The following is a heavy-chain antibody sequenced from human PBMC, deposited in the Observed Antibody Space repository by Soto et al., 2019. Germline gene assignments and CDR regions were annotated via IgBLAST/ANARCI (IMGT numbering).Heavy chain of an antibody. CDR1: GFTFSSYA. J-gene: IGHJ4*02. CDR2: ISGGDGSP. V-gene: IGHV3-23*01. CDR3: AKWQTYNHDSLDFSGFDC. D-gene: IGHD3-3*01. Sequence: GGSLRLSCVASGFTFSSYAMTWVRQAPGKGLEWVSAISGGDGSPSYADSVKGRFTISRDNSKNTLYLHMNSLRADDTAAYYCAKWQTYNHDSLDFSGFDCWGQGTQVTVSS.